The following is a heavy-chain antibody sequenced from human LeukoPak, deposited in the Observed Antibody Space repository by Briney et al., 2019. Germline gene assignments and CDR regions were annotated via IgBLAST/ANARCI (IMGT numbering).Heavy chain of an antibody. Sequence: SVKVSCKASGGTFSSYAISWVRQAPGQGLEWMGGIIPIFGTANYAQKFQGRVTITADESTSTAYMELSSLRSEDTAVYYCARSPYSYGQFPFDYWGQGTLVTASS. CDR2: IIPIFGTA. J-gene: IGHJ4*02. CDR3: ARSPYSYGQFPFDY. V-gene: IGHV1-69*01. CDR1: GGTFSSYA. D-gene: IGHD5-18*01.